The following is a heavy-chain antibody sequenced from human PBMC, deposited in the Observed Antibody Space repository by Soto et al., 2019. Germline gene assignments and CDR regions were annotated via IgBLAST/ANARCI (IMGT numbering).Heavy chain of an antibody. CDR1: GYSFTSYW. V-gene: IGHV5-51*01. D-gene: IGHD3-10*01. CDR3: APDYRDVKGKYGWDV. CDR2: IYPGDSNT. Sequence: PGESLKISCKGSGYSFTSYWIGWVRQTPGKGLEWMGIIYPGDSNTRYSPSFQGQVTISADTSNSTAYLQWSSLKASDTAMYYCAPDYRDVKGKYGWDVWGQGNTVTVSS. J-gene: IGHJ6*02.